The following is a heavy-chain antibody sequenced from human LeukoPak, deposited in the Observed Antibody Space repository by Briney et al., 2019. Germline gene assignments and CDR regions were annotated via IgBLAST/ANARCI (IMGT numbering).Heavy chain of an antibody. CDR2: IYYSGST. CDR1: GGSFSGYY. V-gene: IGHV4-39*01. Sequence: SETLSLTCAVYGGSFSGYYWGWIRQPPGKGLEWIGSIYYSGSTYYNPSLKSRVTISVDTSKNQFSLKLSSVTAADTAVYYCARRNYDYVWGSYRYGYFDYWGQGTLVTVSS. J-gene: IGHJ4*02. CDR3: ARRNYDYVWGSYRYGYFDY. D-gene: IGHD3-16*02.